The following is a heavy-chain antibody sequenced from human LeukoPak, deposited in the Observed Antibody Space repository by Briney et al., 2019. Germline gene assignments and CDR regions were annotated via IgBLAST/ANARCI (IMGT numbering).Heavy chain of an antibody. V-gene: IGHV4-61*02. J-gene: IGHJ6*03. CDR2: IYTSGST. CDR1: GGSISSGSYY. CDR3: ARARTAAAKFEYYYYYMDV. D-gene: IGHD6-13*01. Sequence: SETLSLTCTVSGGSISSGSYYWSWIRQPAGKGLEWIGRIYTSGSTNYNPSLKSRVTISVDTSKNQFSLKLSSVTAADTAVYYCARARTAAAKFEYYYYYMDVWGKGTTVTISS.